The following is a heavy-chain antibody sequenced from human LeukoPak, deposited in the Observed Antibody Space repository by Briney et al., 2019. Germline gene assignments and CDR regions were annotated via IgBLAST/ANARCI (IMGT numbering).Heavy chain of an antibody. CDR1: GFTFSSYS. D-gene: IGHD6-19*01. Sequence: GGSLRLSCAASGFTFSSYSMNWVRQAPGKGLEWVSSISSSSSYIYYADSVKGRFTISRYNAKNSLYLQMNSLRAEDTAVYYCARVIAVAPDYWGQGTLVTVSS. V-gene: IGHV3-21*01. CDR3: ARVIAVAPDY. J-gene: IGHJ4*02. CDR2: ISSSSSYI.